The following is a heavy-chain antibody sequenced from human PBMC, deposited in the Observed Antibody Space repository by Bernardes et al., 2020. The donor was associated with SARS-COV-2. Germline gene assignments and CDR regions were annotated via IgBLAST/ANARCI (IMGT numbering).Heavy chain of an antibody. CDR3: ARDHPLRLGELSPLGYFDY. Sequence: GGSLRLSCAASGFTFSSCSMNWVRQAPGKGLEWVSSISGDSGSIYYADSVKGRFTISRDNSKNTLYLQMNSLRAEDTAVYYCARDHPLRLGELSPLGYFDYWGQGTLVTVSS. CDR1: GFTFSSCS. J-gene: IGHJ4*02. CDR2: ISGDSGSI. V-gene: IGHV3-21*01. D-gene: IGHD3-16*02.